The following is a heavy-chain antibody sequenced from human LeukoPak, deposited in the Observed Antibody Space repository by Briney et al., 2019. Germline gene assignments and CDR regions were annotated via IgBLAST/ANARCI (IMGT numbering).Heavy chain of an antibody. Sequence: GASVKVSCKASGYTFTRYYIHWVREAPGQGLEWMGIINPSGGAISYAQKFQGRVTMTRDTSTSTLYMELSSLRSEDTAVYYCARGGSGSHYKPFDYWGQGTLVTVSS. J-gene: IGHJ4*02. CDR3: ARGGSGSHYKPFDY. CDR2: INPSGGAI. D-gene: IGHD3-10*01. CDR1: GYTFTRYY. V-gene: IGHV1-46*01.